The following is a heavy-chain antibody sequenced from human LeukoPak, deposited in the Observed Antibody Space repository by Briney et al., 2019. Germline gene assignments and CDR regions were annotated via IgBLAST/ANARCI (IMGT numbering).Heavy chain of an antibody. CDR1: GYTFTSYY. J-gene: IGHJ6*02. CDR3: ARVEVSLGAGSYYYYYGMDV. V-gene: IGHV1-46*01. D-gene: IGHD3-16*01. Sequence: ASVKVSCKASGYTFTSYYMHWVRQAPGQGLEWMGIINPSGGSTSYAQKFQGRVTMTRDTSTSTVYMELSSLRSDDTAVYYCARVEVSLGAGSYYYYYGMDVWGQGTTVTVSS. CDR2: INPSGGST.